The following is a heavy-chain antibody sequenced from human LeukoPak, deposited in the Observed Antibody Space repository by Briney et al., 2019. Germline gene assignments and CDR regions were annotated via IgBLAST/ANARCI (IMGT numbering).Heavy chain of an antibody. CDR3: ARTVFLRGRLYYFDY. CDR1: GYTFTGYY. V-gene: IGHV1-2*02. J-gene: IGHJ4*02. CDR2: INPNSGGT. Sequence: GASVKVSCKASGYTFTGYYMPWVRQAPGQGLEWMGWINPNSGGTNYAQKFQGRVTMTRDTSISTAYMELSRLRSDDTAVYYCARTVFLRGRLYYFDYWGQGTLVTVSS. D-gene: IGHD3-16*01.